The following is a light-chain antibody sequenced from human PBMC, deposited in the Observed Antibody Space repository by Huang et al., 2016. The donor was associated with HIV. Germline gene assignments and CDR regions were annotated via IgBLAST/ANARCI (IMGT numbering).Light chain of an antibody. V-gene: IGKV2-28*01. CDR2: LGS. Sequence: DIVMTQSPLSLPVTPGEPASISCRSSQSLLHSNGYNYLDWYLQKPGQSPQLLIYLGSNRGSGVPDRFSGSGSGTDFTLKSSRVEAEDVGVYYCMQALQTWTFGQGTKVEIK. CDR3: MQALQTWT. CDR1: QSLLHSNGYNY. J-gene: IGKJ1*01.